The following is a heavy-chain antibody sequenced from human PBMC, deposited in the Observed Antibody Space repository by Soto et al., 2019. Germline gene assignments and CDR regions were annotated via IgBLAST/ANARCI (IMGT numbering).Heavy chain of an antibody. CDR3: MLGSGWKDFDY. J-gene: IGHJ4*02. D-gene: IGHD3-22*01. CDR1: GASISGIIYY. V-gene: IGHV4-39*01. Sequence: SDTLSLTCTVSGASISGIIYYWGWIRQPPGKGLEWIGNIYYSGSTYYNPSLKSRVTISVDTSKNQFSLKLSSVTAADTAVYYCMLGSGWKDFDYWGQGTLVTVSS. CDR2: IYYSGST.